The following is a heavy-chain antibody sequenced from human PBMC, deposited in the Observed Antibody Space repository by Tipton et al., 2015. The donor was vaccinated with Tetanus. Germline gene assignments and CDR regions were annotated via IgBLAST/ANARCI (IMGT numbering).Heavy chain of an antibody. CDR2: IYYSGST. D-gene: IGHD2-2*01. J-gene: IGHJ5*02. V-gene: IGHV4-39*01. Sequence: TLSLTCTVSGGSISSSSYYWGWIRQPPGKGLEWIGSIYYSGSTYYNPSLKSRVTISADTSKNQFSLKLSSVTAADTAVYYCARHNSCSSTSCYVRWFDPWGQRTPVTVSS. CDR1: GGSISSSSYY. CDR3: ARHNSCSSTSCYVRWFDP.